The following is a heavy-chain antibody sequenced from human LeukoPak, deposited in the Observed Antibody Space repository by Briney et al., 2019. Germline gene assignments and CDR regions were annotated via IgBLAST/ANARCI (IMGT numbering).Heavy chain of an antibody. D-gene: IGHD6-19*01. CDR1: GGTFSSYA. J-gene: IGHJ4*02. CDR3: ARVSVISGWAFDY. CDR2: IIPVFGTA. Sequence: SVKVSCKASGGTFSSYAISWVRQAPGQGLEWMGGIIPVFGTANYAQKFQGRVTITADKSTSTAYMELSSLRSEDTAVYYCARVSVISGWAFDYWGQGTLVTVSS. V-gene: IGHV1-69*06.